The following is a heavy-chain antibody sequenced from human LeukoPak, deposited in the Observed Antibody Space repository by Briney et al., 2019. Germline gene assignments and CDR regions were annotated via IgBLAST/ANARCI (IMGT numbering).Heavy chain of an antibody. D-gene: IGHD6-13*01. J-gene: IGHJ6*03. Sequence: GGSLRLSCAASGFTFSIYSMTWVRQAPGKGLEWVSSISSTSMYIYYADSMRGRFTISRDNAENSLFLQINSLGVEDAAVYSCARVAAGAEAHTLHYHYMDVWGKGTTVTVSS. V-gene: IGHV3-21*01. CDR1: GFTFSIYS. CDR2: ISSTSMYI. CDR3: ARVAAGAEAHTLHYHYMDV.